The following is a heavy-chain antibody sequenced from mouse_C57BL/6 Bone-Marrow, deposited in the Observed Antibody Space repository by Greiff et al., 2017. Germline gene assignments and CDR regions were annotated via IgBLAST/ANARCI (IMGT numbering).Heavy chain of an antibody. CDR1: GYTFTSYW. CDR2: IYPGSGST. Sequence: QVQLQQPGAELVKPGASVKMSCKASGYTFTSYWLTWVKQRPGQGLEWIGDIYPGSGSTNYNEKFKSKATLTVDTSSSTTYMQLSSRTSEDSAVYYCERVYDGDPFDYWGQGTTLTVSS. J-gene: IGHJ2*01. CDR3: ERVYDGDPFDY. V-gene: IGHV1-55*01. D-gene: IGHD2-3*01.